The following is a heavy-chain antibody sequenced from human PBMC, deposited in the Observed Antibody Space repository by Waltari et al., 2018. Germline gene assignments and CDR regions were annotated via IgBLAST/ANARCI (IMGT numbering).Heavy chain of an antibody. V-gene: IGHV3-23*04. CDR1: GFRFSLYG. CDR2: ISGSGADT. D-gene: IGHD1-26*01. J-gene: IGHJ3*01. CDR3: AKDPPGSYYEGFDE. Sequence: EANLAESGGGLVQPGGSLRLSCTASGFRFSLYGMSWVRQAPGKGPEWVSAISGSGADTFYADAVKDRFVISRDNSKNTVFLEMNSLRAEDTALYYCAKDPPGSYYEGFDEWGQGTMVTVSS.